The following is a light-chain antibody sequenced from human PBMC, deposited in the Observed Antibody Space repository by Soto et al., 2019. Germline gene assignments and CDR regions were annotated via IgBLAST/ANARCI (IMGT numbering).Light chain of an antibody. CDR2: EVS. CDR1: SSDVGYYNR. V-gene: IGLV2-18*02. CDR3: SSYTTSSTLV. J-gene: IGLJ2*01. Sequence: QSAVTQPPSVSGSPGQSVTISCTGTSSDVGYYNRVSWYQQPPGTAPKLMVFEVSNRPSGVPDRFSGSKSGNTASLTISGLQAEDEADYYCSSYTTSSTLVFGGGTKLTVL.